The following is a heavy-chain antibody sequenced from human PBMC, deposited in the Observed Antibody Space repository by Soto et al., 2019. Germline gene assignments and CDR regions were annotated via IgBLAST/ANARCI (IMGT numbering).Heavy chain of an antibody. CDR3: ARDKGYYYGSGSPLDY. D-gene: IGHD3-10*01. CDR2: ISSSSSSI. Sequence: EVQLVESGGGLVQPGGSLRLSCAASGFTFSSYSMNWVRQAPGKGLEWVSYISSSSSSIYYADSVKGRFTISSDNAKNSLYLQLNSLRAEDTAVYYCARDKGYYYGSGSPLDYWGQGTLVTVSS. CDR1: GFTFSSYS. V-gene: IGHV3-48*01. J-gene: IGHJ4*02.